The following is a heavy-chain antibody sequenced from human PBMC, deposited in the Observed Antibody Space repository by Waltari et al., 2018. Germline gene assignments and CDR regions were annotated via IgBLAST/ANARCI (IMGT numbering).Heavy chain of an antibody. CDR1: GGTFSSYA. CDR2: IIPSLGIA. V-gene: IGHV1-69*04. CDR3: AREGYSGSPDDY. D-gene: IGHD1-26*01. Sequence: QVQLVQSGAEVKKPGSSVKVSCKASGGTFSSYAISWGRQAPGQGLEWMGGIIPSLGIANYAKKFQGRVTITADESTSTAYMELSSLRSEDTAVYYCAREGYSGSPDDYWGQGTLVTVSS. J-gene: IGHJ4*02.